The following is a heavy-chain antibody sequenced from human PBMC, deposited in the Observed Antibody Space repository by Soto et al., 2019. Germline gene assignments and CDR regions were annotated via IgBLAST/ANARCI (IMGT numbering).Heavy chain of an antibody. D-gene: IGHD5-18*01. CDR2: IYYTGST. V-gene: IGHV4-61*01. CDR1: GGSVSSGNYY. CDR3: ASNTYGYLFYDY. Sequence: SETLSLTCSVSGGSVSSGNYYWSWIRQPPGKGLEWIGYIYYTGSTNYNPSLKSRVTISVDTSKNQFSLTLSSVTAADTAVYYCASNTYGYLFYDYWGQGALVTVSS. J-gene: IGHJ4*02.